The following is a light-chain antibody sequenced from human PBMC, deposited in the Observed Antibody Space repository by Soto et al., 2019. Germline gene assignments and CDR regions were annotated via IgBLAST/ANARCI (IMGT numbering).Light chain of an antibody. CDR3: QTWGTGIPWV. V-gene: IGLV4-69*01. CDR1: SGHSSYA. J-gene: IGLJ3*02. Sequence: QLVLTQSPSASASLGASVKLTCTLSSGHSSYASAWHQQQPEKGPRYLMKLNSDGSHSKGDGIPDRFSGSSSGAERYLTISSLQSEDEADYYCQTWGTGIPWVFGGATKRTVL. CDR2: LNSDGSH.